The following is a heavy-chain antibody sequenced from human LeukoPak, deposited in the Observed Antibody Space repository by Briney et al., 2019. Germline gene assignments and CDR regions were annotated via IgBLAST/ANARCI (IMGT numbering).Heavy chain of an antibody. Sequence: ASVKVSCKASGYTFTTYYMHWVRQAPGQGLSWMGKINPSDGSTNYAQNLQGRVTMTRDTSTSTVYMELSSLRSEDTATYYCARVVVDSSGWYHFDYWGQGTLVTVSS. V-gene: IGHV1-46*01. CDR1: GYTFTTYY. D-gene: IGHD6-19*01. CDR3: ARVVVDSSGWYHFDY. CDR2: INPSDGST. J-gene: IGHJ4*02.